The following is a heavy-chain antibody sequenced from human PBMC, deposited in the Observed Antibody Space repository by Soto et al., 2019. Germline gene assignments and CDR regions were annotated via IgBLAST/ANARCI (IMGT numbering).Heavy chain of an antibody. Sequence: ASVKVSCKASGYTFTSYSLHWVRQAPGQRLEWMGWINPGNRNIKYSQKFQGRITITRDTSASTAYMELSSLRSEDTAVYYCARDSGSPWGTGSLVTVSS. CDR1: GYTFTSYS. J-gene: IGHJ5*02. D-gene: IGHD3-10*01. CDR2: INPGNRNI. CDR3: ARDSGSP. V-gene: IGHV1-3*01.